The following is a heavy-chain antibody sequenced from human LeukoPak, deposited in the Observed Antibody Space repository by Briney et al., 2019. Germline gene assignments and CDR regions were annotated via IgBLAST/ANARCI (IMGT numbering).Heavy chain of an antibody. CDR3: ARDRAVDG. J-gene: IGHJ4*02. V-gene: IGHV3-33*01. CDR1: GFSFSSYG. Sequence: GGSLRLSCAASGFSFSSYGMHWVRQAPGKGLEWVAFIWFDGSNKYYADSVKGRFTIARDNSKNTLYLQMNSLRAEDTAVYYCARDRAVDGWGQGTLVTVSS. D-gene: IGHD6-19*01. CDR2: IWFDGSNK.